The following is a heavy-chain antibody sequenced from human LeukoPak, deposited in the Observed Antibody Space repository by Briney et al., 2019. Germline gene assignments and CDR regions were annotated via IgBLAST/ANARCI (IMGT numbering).Heavy chain of an antibody. CDR2: IIPILGIA. J-gene: IGHJ6*02. CDR1: GGTFSSYP. V-gene: IGHV1-69*02. D-gene: IGHD3-3*01. Sequence: SVNVSCQGSGGTFSSYPIRGVRQAPGQGLAWMGRIIPILGIANYAQKFQGRVTITADKSTSTAYMELSSLRSEDTAVYYCAIGVVTLMDVWGQGTTVTVSS. CDR3: AIGVVTLMDV.